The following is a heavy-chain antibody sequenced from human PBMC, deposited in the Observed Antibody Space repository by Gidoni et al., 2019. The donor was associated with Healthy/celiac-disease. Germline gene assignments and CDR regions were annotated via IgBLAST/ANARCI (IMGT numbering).Heavy chain of an antibody. CDR1: GYSFTSYW. J-gene: IGHJ3*02. Sequence: EVQLVQSGAEVKRPGEALKISCKGSGYSFTSYWIGWVRQMPGKGLEWMGIIYPCDSDTRYSPSFQGQVTISADKSISTAYLQWSSLKASDTAMYYCARPPLYSSSWSDAFDIWGQGTMVTVSS. V-gene: IGHV5-51*01. CDR3: ARPPLYSSSWSDAFDI. D-gene: IGHD6-13*01. CDR2: IYPCDSDT.